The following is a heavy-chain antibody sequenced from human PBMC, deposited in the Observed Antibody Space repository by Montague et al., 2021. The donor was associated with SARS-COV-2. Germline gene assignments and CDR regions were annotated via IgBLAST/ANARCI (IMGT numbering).Heavy chain of an antibody. CDR3: ARDRGGSYPLDY. CDR2: ISSSSSYI. J-gene: IGHJ4*02. V-gene: IGHV3-21*01. CDR1: GFTFSSYS. D-gene: IGHD1-26*01. Sequence: SLRLSCAASGFTFSSYSMNWVRQAPGKGLEWVSSISSSSSYIYYADSVKGRFTISRDNAKNSLYLQMNSLRVEDTAVYYCARDRGGSYPLDYWGQGTLVTVSS.